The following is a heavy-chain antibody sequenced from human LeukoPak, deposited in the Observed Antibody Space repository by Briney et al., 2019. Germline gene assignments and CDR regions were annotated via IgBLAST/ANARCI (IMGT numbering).Heavy chain of an antibody. D-gene: IGHD3-10*01. CDR2: IYTSGST. CDR1: GGSISSYY. Sequence: PSETLSLTCTVSGGSISSYYWSWIRQPAGKGLEWIGRIYTSGSTNYNPSLTSRVTISVDTSKNQFSLKLSSVTAADTAVYYCARSGPNREYYYGSGSYYTNYYYYMDVWGKGTTVTISS. CDR3: ARSGPNREYYYGSGSYYTNYYYYMDV. V-gene: IGHV4-4*07. J-gene: IGHJ6*03.